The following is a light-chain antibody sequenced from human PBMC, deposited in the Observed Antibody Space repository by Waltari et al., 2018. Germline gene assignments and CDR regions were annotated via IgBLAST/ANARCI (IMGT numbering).Light chain of an antibody. V-gene: IGKV3-15*01. J-gene: IGKJ2*03. CDR2: GAS. Sequence: EIVMTQSPATLSVSPGKGATLSYRASQKIGLNLPWYQQKPGQDPSRLLYGASTRATGVPPGFSATGSGTEYTLTISGLQSDASAFYYCQQYNDRPPYSFGQGTKLEIK. CDR3: QQYNDRPPYS. CDR1: QKIGLN.